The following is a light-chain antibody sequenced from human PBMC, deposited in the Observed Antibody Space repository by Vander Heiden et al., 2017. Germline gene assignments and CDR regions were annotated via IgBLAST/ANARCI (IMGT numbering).Light chain of an antibody. CDR3: QQRSSWPLT. Sequence: ELVLAQSPATLYLSPGERATLSCRASQSVGGYLAWYQQKPCQSPSLLIYDASNKATCIPARFSGSGSGTDFTLTISRLEPEDFAVYYCQQRSSWPLTFGGVTKVEIK. CDR1: QSVGGY. CDR2: DAS. J-gene: IGKJ4*01. V-gene: IGKV3-11*01.